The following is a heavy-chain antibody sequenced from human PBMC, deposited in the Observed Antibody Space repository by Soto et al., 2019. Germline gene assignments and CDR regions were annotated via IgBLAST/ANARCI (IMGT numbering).Heavy chain of an antibody. D-gene: IGHD3-10*01. Sequence: SETLSLTCAVYGGSFSAYYWTWIRQSPGKGLEWIGEIHHSGGPKYNPSLKSRVNISADTSKNQFSLELSSVTAADTAVYYCASYGSGSYYNGYYFDYWGQGTLVTVSS. CDR2: IHHSGGP. V-gene: IGHV4-34*01. CDR3: ASYGSGSYYNGYYFDY. CDR1: GGSFSAYY. J-gene: IGHJ4*02.